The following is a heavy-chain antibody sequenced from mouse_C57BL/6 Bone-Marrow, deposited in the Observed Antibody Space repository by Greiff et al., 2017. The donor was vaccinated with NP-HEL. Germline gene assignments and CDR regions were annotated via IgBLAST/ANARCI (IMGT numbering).Heavy chain of an antibody. J-gene: IGHJ2*01. CDR3: ARWGYDHEDYFDY. V-gene: IGHV5-4*01. Sequence: DVLLVESGGGLVKPGGSLKLSCAASGFTFSSYAMSWVRQTPEKRLEWVATISDGGSYTYYPDNVKGRFTISRDNAKNNLYLQMSHLKSEDTAMYYCARWGYDHEDYFDYWGQGTTLTVSS. D-gene: IGHD2-4*01. CDR2: ISDGGSYT. CDR1: GFTFSSYA.